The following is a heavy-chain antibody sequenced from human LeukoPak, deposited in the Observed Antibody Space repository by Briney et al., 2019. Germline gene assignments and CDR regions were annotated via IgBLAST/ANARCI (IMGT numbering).Heavy chain of an antibody. J-gene: IGHJ4*02. Sequence: SETLSLTCTVSGGSISSSSYYWGWIRQTPGKGLEWIGSIYYSGSTYYNPSLKSRVTISVDTSKNQFSLKLSSVTAADTALYYCAVVVSPYSYPHDDYWGQGTLVTVSS. D-gene: IGHD5-18*01. CDR2: IYYSGST. V-gene: IGHV4-39*01. CDR3: AVVVSPYSYPHDDY. CDR1: GGSISSSSYY.